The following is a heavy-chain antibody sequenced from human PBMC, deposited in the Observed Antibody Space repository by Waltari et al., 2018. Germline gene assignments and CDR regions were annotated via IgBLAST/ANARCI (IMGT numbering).Heavy chain of an antibody. CDR2: IYYSGST. Sequence: HVQLQESGPGLVKPSETLSLTCTVSGGSISSHYWSWIRQPPGKGLEWIGYIYYSGSTNYNPSLKSRVTISVDTSKNQFSLKLSSVTAADTAVYYCARAYRYFDLWGRSTLVTVSS. CDR1: GGSISSHY. CDR3: ARAYRYFDL. J-gene: IGHJ2*01. V-gene: IGHV4-59*11.